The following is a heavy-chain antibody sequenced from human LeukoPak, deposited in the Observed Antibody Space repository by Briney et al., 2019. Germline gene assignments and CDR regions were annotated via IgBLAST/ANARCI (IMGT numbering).Heavy chain of an antibody. CDR3: AKDPTPRYYDTSYYFDY. J-gene: IGHJ4*02. D-gene: IGHD3-9*01. Sequence: GGSLRLSCAASGFTFSSYGMHWVRQAPGKGLEWVAVISYDGSNKYYADSVKGRFTISRDNSKNTLYLQMNSLRAEDTAVYYCAKDPTPRYYDTSYYFDYWGQGTLVTVSS. V-gene: IGHV3-30*18. CDR2: ISYDGSNK. CDR1: GFTFSSYG.